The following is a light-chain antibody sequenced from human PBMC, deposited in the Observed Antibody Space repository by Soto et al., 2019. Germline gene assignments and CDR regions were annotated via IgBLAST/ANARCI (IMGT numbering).Light chain of an antibody. Sequence: EIVLTQSPGTPSLSPGERATLSRRASQSVSSSYLAWYQQKPGQAPRLLVYGASSRATGIPDRFSGSGSGTDFTLTISRLEPEDFAVYYCQQYGSSPRGITFGQGTRLEIK. J-gene: IGKJ5*01. CDR1: QSVSSSY. CDR3: QQYGSSPRGIT. V-gene: IGKV3-20*01. CDR2: GAS.